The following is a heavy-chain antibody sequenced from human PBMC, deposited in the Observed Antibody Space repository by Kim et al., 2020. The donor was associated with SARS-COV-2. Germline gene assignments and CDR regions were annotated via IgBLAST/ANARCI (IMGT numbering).Heavy chain of an antibody. J-gene: IGHJ6*02. CDR1: GGSFSGYY. Sequence: SETLSLTCAVYGGSFSGYYWSWIRQPPGKGLEWIGEINHSGSTNYNPSLKSRVTISVDTSKNQFSLKLSSVTAAHTAVYYCARVLRYFDWLFDGMDVWGQGTTVTVSS. CDR3: ARVLRYFDWLFDGMDV. CDR2: INHSGST. V-gene: IGHV4-34*01. D-gene: IGHD3-9*01.